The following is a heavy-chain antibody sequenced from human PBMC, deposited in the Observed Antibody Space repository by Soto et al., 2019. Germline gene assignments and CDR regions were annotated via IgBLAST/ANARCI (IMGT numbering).Heavy chain of an antibody. CDR2: ISAYNGNT. CDR1: GYTFTSYG. V-gene: IGHV1-18*01. CDR3: ARDLRYSGYDYYYGMDV. J-gene: IGHJ6*02. Sequence: ASVKVSCKASGYTFTSYGISWVRQAPGQGLEWMGWISAYNGNTNYAQKLQGRVTMTTDTSTSTAYMELRSLRSDDTAVYYCARDLRYSGYDYYYGMDVWGQGTTVTVSS. D-gene: IGHD5-12*01.